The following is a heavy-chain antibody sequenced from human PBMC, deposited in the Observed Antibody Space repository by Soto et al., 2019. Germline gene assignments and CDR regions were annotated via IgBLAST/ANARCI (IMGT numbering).Heavy chain of an antibody. CDR3: ARHAGGDIVVVPAAIEDAFDI. D-gene: IGHD2-2*02. J-gene: IGHJ3*02. V-gene: IGHV4-39*01. CDR2: IYYSGST. CDR1: GGSISSGSYY. Sequence: SETLSLTCTVSGGSISSGSYYWGWIRQPPGKGLEWIGSIYYSGSTYYNPSLKSRVTISVDTSKNQFSLKLSSVTAADTAVYYCARHAGGDIVVVPAAIEDAFDIWGQGTMVTVS.